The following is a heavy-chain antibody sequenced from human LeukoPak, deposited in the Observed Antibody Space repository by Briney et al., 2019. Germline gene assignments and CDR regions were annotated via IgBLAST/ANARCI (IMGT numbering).Heavy chain of an antibody. CDR1: GFTFSTYW. J-gene: IGHJ6*03. CDR3: ARGGKIAGYYYFYMDV. CDR2: IKQDGSEK. Sequence: SGGSLRLSCVGSGFTFSTYWMSWVRQAPGKGLEWVAHIKQDGSEKYYVDSVKGRFTISRDSAKNSLFLQVNSLRAEDTAVYYCARGGKIAGYYYFYMDVWGKGTTVIVSS. D-gene: IGHD2/OR15-2a*01. V-gene: IGHV3-7*01.